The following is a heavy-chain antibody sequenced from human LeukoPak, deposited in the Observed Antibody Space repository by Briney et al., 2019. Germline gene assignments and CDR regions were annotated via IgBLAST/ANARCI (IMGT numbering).Heavy chain of an antibody. D-gene: IGHD4-23*01. CDR3: AREVADYGGYYYYHYMDV. V-gene: IGHV4-4*07. J-gene: IGHJ6*03. Sequence: SETLSLTCTVSGGSVTDYYWSWIRQPAGKGLEWIGRIYTSGSNNYNPSLKSRVTMSVDTSKNQFSLKLSSVAAADTAMYYCAREVADYGGYYYYHYMDVWGKGTTVTISS. CDR1: GGSVTDYY. CDR2: IYTSGSN.